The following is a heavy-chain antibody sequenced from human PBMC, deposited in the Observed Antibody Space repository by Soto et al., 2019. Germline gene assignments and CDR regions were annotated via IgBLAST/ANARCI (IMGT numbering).Heavy chain of an antibody. V-gene: IGHV1-18*01. Sequence: ASVKVSCKASGYTFTSYGISWVRQAPGQGLEWMGWISAYNGNTNYAQKLQGRVTMTTDTSTDTAYMELRSLRSDDTAVYYCATASLFDTIIRRSQDAFDIWGQGTMVTVSS. CDR1: GYTFTSYG. CDR3: ATASLFDTIIRRSQDAFDI. D-gene: IGHD3-3*01. CDR2: ISAYNGNT. J-gene: IGHJ3*02.